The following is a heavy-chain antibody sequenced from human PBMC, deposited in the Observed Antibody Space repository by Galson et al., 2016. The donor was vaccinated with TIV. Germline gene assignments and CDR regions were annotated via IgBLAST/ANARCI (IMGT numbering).Heavy chain of an antibody. CDR3: ARANLPVELVPPGPRYVYYGLDV. D-gene: IGHD1-7*01. J-gene: IGHJ6*02. CDR2: IVPIVGSI. CDR1: GDSFSSYT. V-gene: IGHV1-69*13. Sequence: SVKVSCKASGDSFSSYTINWVRQAPGQGLEWMGGIVPIVGSISKAQRFQGRVTITADESTSTAHMELTSLTPDDTAVYYCARANLPVELVPPGPRYVYYGLDVWGQGTTVSVSS.